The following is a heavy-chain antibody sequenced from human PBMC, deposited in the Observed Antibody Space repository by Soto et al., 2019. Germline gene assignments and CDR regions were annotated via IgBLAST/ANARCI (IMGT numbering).Heavy chain of an antibody. CDR3: ARFDSSGYFYYGMDV. CDR1: GYTFTSYA. Sequence: ASVKVSCKASGYTFTSYAMHWVRQAPGQRLEWMGWINAGNGNTKYSQKFQGRVTITRDTSASTAYMELSSLRSGDTAVYYCARFDSSGYFYYGMDVWGQGTTVTVSS. J-gene: IGHJ6*02. CDR2: INAGNGNT. V-gene: IGHV1-3*01. D-gene: IGHD3-22*01.